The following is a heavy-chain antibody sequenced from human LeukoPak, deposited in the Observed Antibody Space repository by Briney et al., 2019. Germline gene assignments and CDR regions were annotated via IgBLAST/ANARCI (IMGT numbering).Heavy chain of an antibody. J-gene: IGHJ4*02. CDR2: INHSGST. Sequence: PSETLSLTCAVYGGSFSGYYWSWIRQPPGKGLEWIGEINHSGSTNYNPSLKSRVTISVDTSKNQFSLKLSSVTAADTAVYYCARDVDWNLDYWGQGTLVTVSS. V-gene: IGHV4-34*01. D-gene: IGHD1-1*01. CDR3: ARDVDWNLDY. CDR1: GGSFSGYY.